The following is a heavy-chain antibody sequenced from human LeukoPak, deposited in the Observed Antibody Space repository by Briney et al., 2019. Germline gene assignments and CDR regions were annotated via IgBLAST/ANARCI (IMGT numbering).Heavy chain of an antibody. V-gene: IGHV3-33*06. J-gene: IGHJ5*02. CDR2: IWYDGTNK. CDR3: AKKAGNDYGDQNWFDH. Sequence: GGSLRLSCAASGFTFSAYGMHWVRQAPGKGLEWVAIIWYDGTNKYYTDSVKGRFTISRDNSKNTLYLQMNSLRAEDTAVYYCAKKAGNDYGDQNWFDHWGQGTLVTVSS. CDR1: GFTFSAYG. D-gene: IGHD4-17*01.